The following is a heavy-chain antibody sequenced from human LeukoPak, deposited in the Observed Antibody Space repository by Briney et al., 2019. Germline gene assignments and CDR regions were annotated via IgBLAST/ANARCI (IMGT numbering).Heavy chain of an antibody. V-gene: IGHV3-48*03. CDR1: GFTFRSYE. CDR3: ATHSSGWYYYYYGMDV. CDR2: ISSSGSTI. J-gene: IGHJ6*02. Sequence: PGGSLRLSCAASGFTFRSYEMNWVRQAPGKGLEWVSYISSSGSTIYYADSVKGRFTISRDNAKNSLYLQMNSLRAEDTAVYYCATHSSGWYYYYYGMDVWGQGTTVTVSS. D-gene: IGHD6-19*01.